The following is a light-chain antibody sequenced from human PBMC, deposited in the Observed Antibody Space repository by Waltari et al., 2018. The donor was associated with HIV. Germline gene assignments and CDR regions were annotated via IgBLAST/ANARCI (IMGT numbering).Light chain of an antibody. CDR1: QTIGDY. CDR2: STT. CDR3: EQIYTFPLFT. V-gene: IGKV1-39*01. J-gene: IGKJ3*01. Sequence: DIQLTQSPSPLSAFVGGRVTITCRASQTIGDYVNWYQQKPGEPPKLLIYSTTSLQPGVPSRFSGSGSGTDFALTISSLQSEDFATYYCEQIYTFPLFTFGPGTKVDIK.